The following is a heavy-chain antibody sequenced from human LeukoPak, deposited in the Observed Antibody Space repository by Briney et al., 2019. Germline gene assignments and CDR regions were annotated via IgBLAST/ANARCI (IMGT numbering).Heavy chain of an antibody. D-gene: IGHD2-8*01. J-gene: IGHJ6*03. CDR2: INHSGST. CDR1: GGSFSGYY. V-gene: IGHV4-34*01. CDR3: ARENLYDLYYMDV. Sequence: SKTLSLTCAVYGGSFSGYYCSWIRQPPGKGLEWIGEINHSGSTNYNPSLKSRVTISVDKPKNQFYLKLRSVTAADTDVYYCARENLYDLYYMDVWGKGTTVTVSS.